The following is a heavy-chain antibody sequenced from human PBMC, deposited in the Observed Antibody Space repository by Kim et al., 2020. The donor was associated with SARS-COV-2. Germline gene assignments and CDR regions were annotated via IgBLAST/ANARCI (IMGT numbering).Heavy chain of an antibody. J-gene: IGHJ4*02. CDR2: ISSSGGST. CDR3: AKNTGYRGYFDY. V-gene: IGHV3-23*01. Sequence: GGSLRLSCAASEFTFSSYAMSWVRQAPGKGLEWVSVISSSGGSTYYADSVKGRFTISRDNSKNTLYLQMNSLRAEDTAIYYCAKNTGYRGYFDYWGQGTLVTVSS. D-gene: IGHD5-12*01. CDR1: EFTFSSYA.